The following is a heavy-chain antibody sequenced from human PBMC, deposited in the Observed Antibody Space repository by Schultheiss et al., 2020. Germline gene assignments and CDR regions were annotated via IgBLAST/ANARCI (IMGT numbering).Heavy chain of an antibody. CDR1: GFTFDDYA. Sequence: SLKISCEASGFTFDDYAMHWVRQAPGKGLEWVSGISCNSGSIGYADSVKGRFSISRDNAKNSLYLQMNSLRAEDTALYYCAKDKAYDSGGIDYWGQGTLVTVSS. J-gene: IGHJ4*02. CDR2: ISCNSGSI. V-gene: IGHV3-9*01. CDR3: AKDKAYDSGGIDY. D-gene: IGHD3-22*01.